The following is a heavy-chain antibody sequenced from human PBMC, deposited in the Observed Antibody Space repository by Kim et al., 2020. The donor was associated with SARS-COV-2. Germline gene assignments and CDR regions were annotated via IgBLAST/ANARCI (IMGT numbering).Heavy chain of an antibody. CDR3: AREINYYDSSGYHNYFDY. CDR2: IYYSGST. Sequence: SETLSLTCTVSGGSISSYYWSWIRQPPGKGLEWIGYIYYSGSTNYNPSLKSRVTISVDTSKNQFSLKLSSVTAADTAVYYCAREINYYDSSGYHNYFDYWGQGTLVTVSS. D-gene: IGHD3-22*01. V-gene: IGHV4-59*01. J-gene: IGHJ4*02. CDR1: GGSISSYY.